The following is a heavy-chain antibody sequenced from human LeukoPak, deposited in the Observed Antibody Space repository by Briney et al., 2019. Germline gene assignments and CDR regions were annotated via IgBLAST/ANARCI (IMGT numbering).Heavy chain of an antibody. CDR1: GFTFSSSG. J-gene: IGHJ4*02. CDR2: ISGSGAGT. V-gene: IGHV3-23*01. D-gene: IGHD6-13*01. Sequence: GGSLRLSCTASGFTFSSSGMSWVRQAPGKGLQWVSTISGSGAGTYSVKGRFTISRDISKSTLYLQMNSLRAEDTAMYYCAHGGGSWYDYWGQGTLVTVSS. CDR3: AHGGGSWYDY.